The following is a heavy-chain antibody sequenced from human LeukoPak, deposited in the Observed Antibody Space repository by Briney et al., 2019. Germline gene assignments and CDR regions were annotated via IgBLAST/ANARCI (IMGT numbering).Heavy chain of an antibody. CDR1: GGSINSTSNY. D-gene: IGHD1-26*01. CDR2: IYYSGST. V-gene: IGHV4-39*07. CDR3: ARSPEVGATRGVY. J-gene: IGHJ4*02. Sequence: PSETLSLTCTVSGGSINSTSNYWGWIRQPPGKGLEWIGSIYYSGSTSYNPSLKSRVTISVDRSKNQFSLKLSSVTAADTAVYYCARSPEVGATRGVYWGQGTLVTVSS.